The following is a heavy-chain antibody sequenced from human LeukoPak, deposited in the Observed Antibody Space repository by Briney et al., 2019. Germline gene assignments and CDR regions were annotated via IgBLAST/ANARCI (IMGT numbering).Heavy chain of an antibody. Sequence: SENLSCNGTVSTGSSNSGGYYWKWTRQHPEKVLEIIGYIYFSGRTYYNPSMKSRVTISVDTSKNQFSLKLSCVTAADTAVYYCARVLEEVREEKEYSFDYSGQRTLVT. D-gene: IGHD3-10*01. V-gene: IGHV4-31*03. CDR2: IYFSGRT. CDR1: TGSSNSGGYY. J-gene: IGHJ4*02. CDR3: ARVLEEVREEKEYSFDY.